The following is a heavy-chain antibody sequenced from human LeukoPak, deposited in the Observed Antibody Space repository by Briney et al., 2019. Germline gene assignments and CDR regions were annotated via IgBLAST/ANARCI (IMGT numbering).Heavy chain of an antibody. J-gene: IGHJ4*02. V-gene: IGHV3-23*01. CDR3: AKSGYNRFDY. D-gene: IGHD5-24*01. CDR1: GFTFGSSA. CDR2: ISGSGSGGST. Sequence: GGSLRLSCAASGFTFGSSAMSWVRQAPGKGLEWVSNISGSGSGGSTYYADSVKGRFTISRDNSKNTLYLQMNSLRAEDTAVYYCAKSGYNRFDYWGQGTLVSVSS.